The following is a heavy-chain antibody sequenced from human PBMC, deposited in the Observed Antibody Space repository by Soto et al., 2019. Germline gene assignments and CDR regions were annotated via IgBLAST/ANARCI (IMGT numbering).Heavy chain of an antibody. CDR2: ISSSSSYI. J-gene: IGHJ6*02. CDR1: GFTFSSYS. D-gene: IGHD2-15*01. Sequence: PGGSLRLSCAASGFTFSSYSMNWVRQAPGKGLEWVSSISSSSSYIYYAGSVKGRFTISRDNAKNSLYLQMNSLRAEDTAVYYCARGEDIVVVVAATDGMDVWGQGTTVTVSS. V-gene: IGHV3-21*01. CDR3: ARGEDIVVVVAATDGMDV.